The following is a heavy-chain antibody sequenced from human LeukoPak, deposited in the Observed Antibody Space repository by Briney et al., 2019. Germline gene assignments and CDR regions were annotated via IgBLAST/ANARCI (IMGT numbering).Heavy chain of an antibody. V-gene: IGHV1-18*01. CDR1: GYTFTIYG. CDR2: ISAYNGNT. CDR3: ARGRLVGGTWSWFDP. J-gene: IGHJ5*02. D-gene: IGHD1-26*01. Sequence: PSVKLSCKASGYTFTIYGIVWVRQAPRQGLERIGWISAYNGNTNYAQNLQGRVTMTTDTSTSTAYMELRSLRSEHTAVYYCARGRLVGGTWSWFDPWGEGSLVTASS.